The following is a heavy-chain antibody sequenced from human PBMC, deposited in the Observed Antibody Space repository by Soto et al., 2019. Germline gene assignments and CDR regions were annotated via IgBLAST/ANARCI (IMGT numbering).Heavy chain of an antibody. CDR3: ARDEWSRYYGSGSYIVRDYYGMDV. CDR2: ISSSGSTI. D-gene: IGHD3-10*01. V-gene: IGHV3-11*01. CDR1: GFTFSDYY. Sequence: PGGSLRLSCAASGFTFSDYYMSWIRQAPGKGLEWVSYISSSGSTIYYADSVKGRFTISRDNAKNSLYLQMNSLRAEDTAVYYCARDEWSRYYGSGSYIVRDYYGMDVWGQGTTVTVSS. J-gene: IGHJ6*02.